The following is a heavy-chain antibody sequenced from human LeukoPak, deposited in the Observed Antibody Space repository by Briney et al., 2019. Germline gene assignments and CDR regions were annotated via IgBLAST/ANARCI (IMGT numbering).Heavy chain of an antibody. V-gene: IGHV1-2*02. CDR1: GYTFTGYY. CDR3: ARASDYVWGSYRYGIDY. D-gene: IGHD3-16*02. J-gene: IGHJ4*02. Sequence: ASVKVSCKASGYTFTGYYMHWVRQAPGQGLEWMGWINPNSGGTNYAQKFQGRVTMARDTSISTAYMELSRLRSDDTAVYYCARASDYVWGSYRYGIDYWGQGTLVTVSS. CDR2: INPNSGGT.